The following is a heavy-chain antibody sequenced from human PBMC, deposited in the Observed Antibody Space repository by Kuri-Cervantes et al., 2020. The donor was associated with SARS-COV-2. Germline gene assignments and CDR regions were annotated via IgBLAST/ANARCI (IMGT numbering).Heavy chain of an antibody. CDR1: GVTFSSYW. CDR3: ARGVVPAAIRYYYYYYMDV. Sequence: GGSLRLSCAASGVTFSSYWMSWVRQAPGKGLEWVSYISSSGSTIYYADSVKGRFTISRDNAKNSLYLQMNSLRAEDTAVYYCARGVVPAAIRYYYYYYMDVWGKGTTVTVSS. V-gene: IGHV3-48*04. CDR2: ISSSGSTI. J-gene: IGHJ6*03. D-gene: IGHD2-2*02.